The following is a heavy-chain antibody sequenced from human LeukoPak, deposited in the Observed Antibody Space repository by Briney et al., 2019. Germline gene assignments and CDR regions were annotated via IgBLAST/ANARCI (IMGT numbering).Heavy chain of an antibody. D-gene: IGHD1-14*01. Sequence: SETLSLTCSISGGSISGFFWYWVRQPPGKGLEWIGYIYYTGSTNYNPSLESRVTISMDTSRNQFSLRLSSVTAADTAVYYCVRSHHGGVWGKGTTVTVSS. CDR2: IYYTGST. CDR3: VRSHHGGV. J-gene: IGHJ6*04. V-gene: IGHV4-59*01. CDR1: GGSISGFF.